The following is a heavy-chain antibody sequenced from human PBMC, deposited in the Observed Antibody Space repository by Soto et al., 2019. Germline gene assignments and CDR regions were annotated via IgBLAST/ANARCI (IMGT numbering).Heavy chain of an antibody. CDR3: ARDRVAGIWGDAFDI. V-gene: IGHV1-18*04. J-gene: IGHJ3*02. Sequence: QVQLVQSGTEVKKPGASVKVSCKHSVYTFTNHGINWLRQAPGQGLEWMGWIIPDNANTNFAQKVQGRVTMTTDTSPTTAYMDLRSLTSDDTAVYYCARDRVAGIWGDAFDIWGQGTVVSVSS. CDR1: VYTFTNHG. CDR2: IIPDNANT. D-gene: IGHD3-16*01.